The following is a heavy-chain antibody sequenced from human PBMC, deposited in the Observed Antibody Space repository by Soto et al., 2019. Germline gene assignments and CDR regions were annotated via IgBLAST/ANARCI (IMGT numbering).Heavy chain of an antibody. Sequence: SETLSLTCTVSGGSISSSSYYWGWIRQPPGKGLEWIGSIYYSGSTYYNPSLKSRVTISVDTSKNQFSLKLSSVTAADTAVYYCARLRRGWFDPWGQGTLVTVSS. CDR2: IYYSGST. V-gene: IGHV4-39*01. CDR1: GGSISSSSYY. CDR3: ARLRRGWFDP. J-gene: IGHJ5*02.